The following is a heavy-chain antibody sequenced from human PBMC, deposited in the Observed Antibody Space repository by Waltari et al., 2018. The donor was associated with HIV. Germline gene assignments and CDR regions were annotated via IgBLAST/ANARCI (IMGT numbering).Heavy chain of an antibody. CDR3: AKIGGTHAFDD. Sequence: EVQLLESGGGLIEPAGSLLLACIVSGFSFSGYAMSWVLQAPGGGVGWFAGIGSRRRTTFYAGSAKSRFTISRDNTKNTVYVQMNSLRVEDTAVYYCAKIGGTHAFDDWGQGTLVTVGS. D-gene: IGHD3-16*01. CDR1: GFSFSGYA. CDR2: IGSRRRTT. J-gene: IGHJ4*02. V-gene: IGHV3-23*01.